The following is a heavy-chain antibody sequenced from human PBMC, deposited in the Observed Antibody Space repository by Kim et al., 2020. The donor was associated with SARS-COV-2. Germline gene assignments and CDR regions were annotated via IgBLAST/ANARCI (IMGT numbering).Heavy chain of an antibody. CDR1: GFTFTTYS. D-gene: IGHD2-2*01. J-gene: IGHJ5*02. V-gene: IGHV3-21*01. CDR3: ASGYYCGPTRCQHNWFDP. Sequence: GGSLRLSCAASGFTFTTYSMSWVRQAPGKGLEWVSSISSSSSYIYYADSVRGRFTISRDDAKGSLSLQMNSLRAEDTAVYYCASGYYCGPTRCQHNWFDPWGQGTLVTVSS. CDR2: ISSSSSYI.